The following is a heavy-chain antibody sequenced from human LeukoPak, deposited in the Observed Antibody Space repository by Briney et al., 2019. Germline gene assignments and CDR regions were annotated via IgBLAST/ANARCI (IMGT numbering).Heavy chain of an antibody. V-gene: IGHV4-59*01. D-gene: IGHD2-15*01. CDR1: AGSIGDYS. Sequence: PSETLSLTSTVSAGSIGDYSWSWIRQPPRKGLEWIGYLYYSRNTNYSPSLKSRVTISADTSKTQVYLRLRSVTAADTAVYYCVRDLWGAGGTQYWGQGILVTVSS. CDR3: VRDLWGAGGTQY. J-gene: IGHJ4*02. CDR2: LYYSRNT.